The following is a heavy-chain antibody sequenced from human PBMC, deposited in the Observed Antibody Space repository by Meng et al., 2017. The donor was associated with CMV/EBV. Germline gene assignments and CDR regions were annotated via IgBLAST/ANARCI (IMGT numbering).Heavy chain of an antibody. V-gene: IGHV3-30-3*01. CDR3: ARDPHYDFWVEGSNGMDV. Sequence: GGSLRLSCAASGFTFSTYAMHWVRLVPGKGLEWVAVVSSDGANKYYRDSVKGRFTISRDNSKNTLYLQMNSLRTEDTALYYCARDPHYDFWVEGSNGMDVWGQGTTVTVSS. J-gene: IGHJ6*02. D-gene: IGHD3-3*01. CDR1: GFTFSTYA. CDR2: VSSDGANK.